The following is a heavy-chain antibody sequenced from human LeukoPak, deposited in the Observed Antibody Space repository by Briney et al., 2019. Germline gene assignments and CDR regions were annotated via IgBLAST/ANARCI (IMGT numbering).Heavy chain of an antibody. CDR2: IKRDGSDK. J-gene: IGHJ4*02. CDR3: ARDSSPWMIDE. V-gene: IGHV3-7*01. D-gene: IGHD3-22*01. Sequence: PGGSLRLSCAPSGFIFNNYWMSWVRQAPGKGLEWVANIKRDGSDKYYVDSVKGRFTISRDNARNSVYLQMNSLRVEDTAVYYCARDSSPWMIDEWGQGTLLTVSS. CDR1: GFIFNNYW.